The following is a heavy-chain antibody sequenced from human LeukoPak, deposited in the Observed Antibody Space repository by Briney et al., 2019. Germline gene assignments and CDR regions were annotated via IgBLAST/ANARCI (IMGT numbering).Heavy chain of an antibody. CDR3: ARARTSSTNKNWFDP. D-gene: IGHD2-2*01. CDR2: IYHSGST. J-gene: IGHJ5*02. CDR1: GGSISSGGYS. Sequence: PSQTLSLTCAVSGGSISSGGYSWSWIRQPPGKGLEWIGYIYHSGSTYYNPPLKSRVTISVDRSKNQFSLKLSSVTAADTAVYYCARARTSSTNKNWFDPWGQGTLVTVSS. V-gene: IGHV4-30-2*01.